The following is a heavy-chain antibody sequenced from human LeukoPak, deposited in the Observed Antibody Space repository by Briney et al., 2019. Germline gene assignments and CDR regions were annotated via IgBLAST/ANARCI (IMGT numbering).Heavy chain of an antibody. CDR3: ARNLRGFPLLDY. J-gene: IGHJ4*02. CDR2: INSDGSST. Sequence: GGSLRLSCAASGFTFSSYDMHWVRQAPGKGLVWVSRINSDGSSTSYADSVKGRFTISRDNAKNTLYLQMNSLRAEDTAVYYCARNLRGFPLLDYWGQGTLVTVSS. V-gene: IGHV3-74*01. CDR1: GFTFSSYD.